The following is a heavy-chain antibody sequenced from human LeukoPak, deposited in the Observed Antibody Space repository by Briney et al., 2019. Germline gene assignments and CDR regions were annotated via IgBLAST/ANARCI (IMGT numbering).Heavy chain of an antibody. D-gene: IGHD5-12*01. Sequence: ASVKVSCTASGYTFTVYYMHWVRQAPGQGLEWMGWINPNSGGTNYAQKFQGWVTMTRDTSISTAYMELSRLRSDDTAVYYCARGPPQFSGYDDAFDIWGQGTMVTVSS. V-gene: IGHV1-2*04. CDR2: INPNSGGT. CDR3: ARGPPQFSGYDDAFDI. CDR1: GYTFTVYY. J-gene: IGHJ3*02.